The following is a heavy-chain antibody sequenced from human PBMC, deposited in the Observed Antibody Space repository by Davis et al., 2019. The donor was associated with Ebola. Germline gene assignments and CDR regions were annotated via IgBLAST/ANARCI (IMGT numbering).Heavy chain of an antibody. D-gene: IGHD3-16*01. J-gene: IGHJ4*02. V-gene: IGHV3-11*06. CDR1: GFTFSDYY. CDR2: ISSSSSYT. CDR3: AREFGGVDY. Sequence: GESLKISCAASGFTFSDYYMSWIRQAPGKGLEWVSYISSSSSYTNYADSVKGRFTISRYNAKNSLYLQMNSLRAEDTAVYYCAREFGGVDYWGQGTLVTVSS.